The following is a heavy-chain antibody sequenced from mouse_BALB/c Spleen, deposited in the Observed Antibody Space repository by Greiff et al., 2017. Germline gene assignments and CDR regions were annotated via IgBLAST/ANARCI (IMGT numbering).Heavy chain of an antibody. CDR2: ISSGGST. J-gene: IGHJ2*01. Sequence: EVMLVESGGGLVKPGGSLKLSCAASGFTFSSYAMSWVRQTPEKRLEWVASISSGGSTYYPDSVKGRFTISRDNARNILYLQMSSLRSEDTAMYYCARGNFYFDYWGQGTTLTVSS. CDR1: GFTFSSYA. CDR3: ARGNFYFDY. V-gene: IGHV5-6-5*01.